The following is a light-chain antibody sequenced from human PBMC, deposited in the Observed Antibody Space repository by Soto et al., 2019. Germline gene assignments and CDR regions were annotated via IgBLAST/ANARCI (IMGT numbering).Light chain of an antibody. V-gene: IGKV1-39*01. J-gene: IGKJ5*01. CDR3: QQSYSNPPT. CDR2: AAS. CDR1: QSIRRY. Sequence: DIHMTQSPSSLSASVGYRFTITCRASQSIRRYLNWYQQKPGKAPKLLIYAASSLQSGVPSRFSGSGSGTDFTLTISSLQPEDFETYYCQQSYSNPPTFGQGTRLEIK.